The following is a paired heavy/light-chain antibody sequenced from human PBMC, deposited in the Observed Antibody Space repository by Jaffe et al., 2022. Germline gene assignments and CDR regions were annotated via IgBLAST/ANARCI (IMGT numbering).Heavy chain of an antibody. D-gene: IGHD5-18*01. J-gene: IGHJ4*02. V-gene: IGHV1-69*08. Sequence: QVQLVQSGAEVKKPGSSVKVSCKASGGSFSRYTISWVRQAPGQGLEWMGRIIPILSIPNYAQKFQGRVTITADKSTSTAYMELSSLRSEDTAVYYCARDRGYNYGTFDYWGQGTLVTVSS. CDR3: ARDRGYNYGTFDY. CDR1: GGSFSRYT. CDR2: IIPILSIP.
Light chain of an antibody. CDR3: NSYTSSSTLV. CDR2: EVS. J-gene: IGLJ2*01. Sequence: QSALTQPASVSGSPGQSITISCTGTSSDVGGYNYVSWYQQHPGKAPKLMIYEVSNRPSGISNRFSGSKSGNTASLTISGLQAEDEADYYCNSYTSSSTLVFGGGTKLTVL. V-gene: IGLV2-14*01. CDR1: SSDVGGYNY.